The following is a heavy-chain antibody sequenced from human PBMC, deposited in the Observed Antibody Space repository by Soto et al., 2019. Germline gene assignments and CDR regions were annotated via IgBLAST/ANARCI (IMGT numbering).Heavy chain of an antibody. J-gene: IGHJ4*02. CDR1: GGTFSSYT. Sequence: QVQLVQSGAEVKKPGSSVKVSCKASGGTFSSYTISWVRQAPGQGLEWMGRIIPILGIANYAQKVQGRVTITADQSPSTADMELSSLSYEDPAVYYCARDPSGYDLPAYWGQGTLVTVSS. V-gene: IGHV1-69*08. CDR3: ARDPSGYDLPAY. D-gene: IGHD5-12*01. CDR2: IIPILGIA.